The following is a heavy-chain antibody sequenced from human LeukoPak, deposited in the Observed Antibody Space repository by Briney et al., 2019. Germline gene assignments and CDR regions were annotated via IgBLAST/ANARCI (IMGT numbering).Heavy chain of an antibody. CDR2: ISSSSSTI. V-gene: IGHV3-48*04. D-gene: IGHD6-19*01. CDR1: GFTFSSYS. CDR3: ARIVAVAGLDY. Sequence: GGSLRLSCAASGFTFSSYSMNWVRQAPGKGREWVSYISSSSSTIYYADSVKGRFTISRDNAKNYLYLQMNSLRAEDTAVYYCARIVAVAGLDYWGQGTLVTVSS. J-gene: IGHJ4*02.